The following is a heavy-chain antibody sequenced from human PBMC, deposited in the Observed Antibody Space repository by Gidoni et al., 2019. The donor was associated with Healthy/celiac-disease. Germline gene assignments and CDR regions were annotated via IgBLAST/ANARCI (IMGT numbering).Heavy chain of an antibody. Sequence: QVQLVQSGAEVKKPGASVKVSCTASGYTFTSYYMHWVRQAPGQGLEWMGIINPSGGSTSYAQKFQGRVTMTRDTSTSTVYMELSSLRSEDTAVYYCARDTHHYDFWSGANGYWGQGTLVTVSS. D-gene: IGHD3-3*01. CDR3: ARDTHHYDFWSGANGY. CDR2: INPSGGST. CDR1: GYTFTSYY. V-gene: IGHV1-46*01. J-gene: IGHJ4*02.